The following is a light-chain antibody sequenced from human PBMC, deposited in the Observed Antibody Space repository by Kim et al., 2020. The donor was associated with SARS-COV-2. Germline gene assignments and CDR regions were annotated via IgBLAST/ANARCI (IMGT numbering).Light chain of an antibody. J-gene: IGLJ1*01. V-gene: IGLV2-14*03. CDR2: DVT. Sequence: QSALTQPASVSGSPGQSVTISCAGTSSDVGAYNYVSWYQQHPGKAPKLMIYDVTNRPSGVSNRFSGSKSGNTASLSISGLQAEDEADYYCSSYSSSSPHVFGTGT. CDR3: SSYSSSSPHV. CDR1: SSDVGAYNY.